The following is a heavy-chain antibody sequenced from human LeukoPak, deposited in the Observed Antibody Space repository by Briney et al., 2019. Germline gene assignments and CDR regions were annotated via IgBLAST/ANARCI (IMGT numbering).Heavy chain of an antibody. Sequence: GGSLRLSCAASGFTFSNYAMSWVRQAPGKGLEGVSSIRGSGSDIYYTDSVKGRFTISTDNSKTTLYLQMNSLRADDTAVYYCSKDGRSSTPGYWGQGTLVTVSS. V-gene: IGHV3-23*01. CDR1: GFTFSNYA. D-gene: IGHD2-2*01. CDR2: IRGSGSDI. CDR3: SKDGRSSTPGY. J-gene: IGHJ4*02.